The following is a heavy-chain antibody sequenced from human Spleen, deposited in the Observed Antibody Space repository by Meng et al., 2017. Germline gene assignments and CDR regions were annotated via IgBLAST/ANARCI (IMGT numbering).Heavy chain of an antibody. CDR3: AIWLGILFTDAFDI. CDR1: GGTFSSYA. J-gene: IGHJ3*02. CDR2: ISAYNGNT. D-gene: IGHD2-21*01. Sequence: ASVKVSCKASGGTFSSYAIDWVRQAPGQGLEWMGWISAYNGNTNHAQKLQGRVTMTTDTSTSTAYMELSRLRSDDTAVYYCAIWLGILFTDAFDIWGQGTMVTVSS. V-gene: IGHV1-18*01.